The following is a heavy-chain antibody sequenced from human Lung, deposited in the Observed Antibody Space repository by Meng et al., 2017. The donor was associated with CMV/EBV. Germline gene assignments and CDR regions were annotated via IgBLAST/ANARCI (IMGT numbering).Heavy chain of an antibody. CDR2: IRHRASS. V-gene: IGHV4-4*02. D-gene: IGHD3-10*01. J-gene: IGHJ1*01. CDR3: LRRTGGSV. CDR1: GASTANHLW. Sequence: VLLRGCGPPQVLPSVSPHLNCAFSGASTANHLWWVCVRQPRGKGLEWIGEIRHRASSAYNPSLKSRVSMSIDKSKYQFPLKLTSVTAADTAGYHCLRRTGGSVWGQGTLVTVSS.